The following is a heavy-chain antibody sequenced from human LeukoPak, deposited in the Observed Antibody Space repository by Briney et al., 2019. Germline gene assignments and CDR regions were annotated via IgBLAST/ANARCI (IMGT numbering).Heavy chain of an antibody. V-gene: IGHV3-23*01. CDR3: AKGHRESSSFFDS. Sequence: GGSLRLSCAASGFTFSSYEMNWVRQAPGKRLEWVSAINGRGDDTYYPDSVKGRFTISRDNSNNTLYLQMNSLRADDTAVYYCAKGHRESSSFFDSWGQGIPVTVSS. CDR1: GFTFSSYE. CDR2: INGRGDDT. J-gene: IGHJ4*02.